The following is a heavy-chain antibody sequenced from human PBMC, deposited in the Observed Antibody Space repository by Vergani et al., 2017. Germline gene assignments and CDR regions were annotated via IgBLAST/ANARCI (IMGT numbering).Heavy chain of an antibody. V-gene: IGHV1-69-2*01. Sequence: EVQLVQSGAEVKKPGATMKISCKVSGYTFTDHFMHWVKQAPGKGLEWMGLVDPEDGDTIYAEKFKGRVTIAADTSTDTAHLELSSLRSEETAVYYCATPQTVTTGGMEVWGQGTTVIVSS. D-gene: IGHD4-17*01. CDR2: VDPEDGDT. J-gene: IGHJ6*02. CDR3: ATPQTVTTGGMEV. CDR1: GYTFTDHF.